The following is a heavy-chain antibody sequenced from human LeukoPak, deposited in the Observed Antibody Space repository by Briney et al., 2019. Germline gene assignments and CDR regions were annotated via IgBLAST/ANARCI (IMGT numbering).Heavy chain of an antibody. J-gene: IGHJ6*03. CDR2: IIPIFGTV. CDR1: GGTFSSYA. CDR3: ARGYSYGPYYYYYYMDV. D-gene: IGHD5-18*01. V-gene: IGHV1-69*01. Sequence: ASVKVSCKASGGTFSSYAISWVRQAPGQGLEWMGGIIPIFGTVNYAQKFQGRVTITADESSSTAYMELSSLRSEDTAVYYCARGYSYGPYYYYYYMDVWGKGTTVTVSS.